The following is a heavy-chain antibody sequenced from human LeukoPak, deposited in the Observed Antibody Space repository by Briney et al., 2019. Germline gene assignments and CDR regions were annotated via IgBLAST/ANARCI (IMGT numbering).Heavy chain of an antibody. V-gene: IGHV3-30*04. CDR2: ISYDGSNK. D-gene: IGHD6-19*01. Sequence: GGSLRLSCAASGFTFSSYAMHWVRQAPGKGLEWVAVISYDGSNKYYADSVKGRFTISRDNSKNTLYLQMNSLRAEDTAVYYCARAPSSSGWYLGWFDPWGQGTLVTVSS. CDR1: GFTFSSYA. J-gene: IGHJ5*02. CDR3: ARAPSSSGWYLGWFDP.